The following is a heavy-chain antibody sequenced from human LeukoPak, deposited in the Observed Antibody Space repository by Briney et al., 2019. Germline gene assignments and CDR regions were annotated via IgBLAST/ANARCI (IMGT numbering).Heavy chain of an antibody. D-gene: IGHD6-6*01. Sequence: ASVKVSCKASGYTFTGYYMHWVRQAPGQGLEWMGRINPNSGGTNYAQKFQGSVTMTRDTPISTAYMELSRLRSDDTAVYYCARVDLKYSSSPPGYWGRGTLVTVSS. V-gene: IGHV1-2*06. CDR3: ARVDLKYSSSPPGY. CDR2: INPNSGGT. J-gene: IGHJ4*02. CDR1: GYTFTGYY.